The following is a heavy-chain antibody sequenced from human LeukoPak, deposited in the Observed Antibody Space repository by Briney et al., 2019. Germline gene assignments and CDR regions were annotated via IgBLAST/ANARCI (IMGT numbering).Heavy chain of an antibody. D-gene: IGHD3-10*01. CDR1: GFTFSNYA. CDR3: ARESKESYGSSFYF. V-gene: IGHV3-30-3*01. Sequence: GESLRLSCAASGFTFSNYAMHWVRQTPGKGLEWVAVISYDGTNKYYANSVKGRFTISRDNSKNTLYVQMNSLRTEDAAVYYCARESKESYGSSFYFWGQGTLVTVSS. J-gene: IGHJ4*02. CDR2: ISYDGTNK.